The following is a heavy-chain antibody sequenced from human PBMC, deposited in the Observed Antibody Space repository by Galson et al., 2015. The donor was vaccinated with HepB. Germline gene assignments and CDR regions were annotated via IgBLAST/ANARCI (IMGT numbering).Heavy chain of an antibody. Sequence: SLRLSCAASGFTFSSYWMHWVRQAPGKGLEWVAVISYDGSNKYYADSVKGRFTIPRDNSKNTLYLQMNSLRAEDTAVYYCAKDRTDPVVAATPLSRFDPWGQGTLVTVSS. D-gene: IGHD2-15*01. V-gene: IGHV3-30*18. J-gene: IGHJ5*02. CDR1: GFTFSSYW. CDR3: AKDRTDPVVAATPLSRFDP. CDR2: ISYDGSNK.